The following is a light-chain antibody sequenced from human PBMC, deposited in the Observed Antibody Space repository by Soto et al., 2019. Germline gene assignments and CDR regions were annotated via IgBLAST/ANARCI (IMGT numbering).Light chain of an antibody. Sequence: GDRVTITCRASQSISTWLAWYQQKPGKTPKVLIYDASTLESGVPSRFSGSGSGTEFTLTISSLQPGDFATYYCQQTSSTPQTFGGGTKVDIK. CDR1: QSISTW. J-gene: IGKJ4*01. V-gene: IGKV1-5*01. CDR3: QQTSSTPQT. CDR2: DAS.